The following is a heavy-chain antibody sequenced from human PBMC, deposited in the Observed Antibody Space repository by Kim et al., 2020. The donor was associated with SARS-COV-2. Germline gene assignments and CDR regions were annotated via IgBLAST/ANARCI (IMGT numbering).Heavy chain of an antibody. CDR3: VRGYVFAFDI. V-gene: IGHV3-11*06. J-gene: IGHJ3*02. D-gene: IGHD3-16*01. CDR2: YP. Sequence: YPNYADSVRGRFTLSRDNAKNSLNLQMNSLRAEDTAVYYCVRGYVFAFDIWGQGTMVTVSS.